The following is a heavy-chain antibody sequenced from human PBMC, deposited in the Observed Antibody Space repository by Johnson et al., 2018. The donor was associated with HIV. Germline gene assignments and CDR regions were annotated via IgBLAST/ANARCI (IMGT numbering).Heavy chain of an antibody. CDR2: INWNGGST. V-gene: IGHV3-20*04. D-gene: IGHD3-16*02. CDR1: GFTFDDYG. J-gene: IGHJ3*02. Sequence: VQLVESGGGVVRPGGSLRLSCAASGFTFDDYGMSWVRQAPGKGLEWVSGINWNGGSTGYADSVKGRFTISRDNAKNSLYLQMNSLRAEDTDLDYGARGIMSTFGGVIPNDAFDIWGQGTMVTVSS. CDR3: ARGIMSTFGGVIPNDAFDI.